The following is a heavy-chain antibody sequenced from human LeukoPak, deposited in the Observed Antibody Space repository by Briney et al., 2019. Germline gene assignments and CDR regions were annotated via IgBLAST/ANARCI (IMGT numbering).Heavy chain of an antibody. D-gene: IGHD6-13*01. J-gene: IGHJ6*02. Sequence: ASVKVSCKASGYTFTGYYMHWVRQAPGQGLGWMGWINPNSGGTNYAQKFQGRVTMTRDTSISTAYMEPSRLRSDDTAVYYCARGSTSSSLYYYYYYGMDVWGQGTTVTVSS. V-gene: IGHV1-2*02. CDR1: GYTFTGYY. CDR2: INPNSGGT. CDR3: ARGSTSSSLYYYYYYGMDV.